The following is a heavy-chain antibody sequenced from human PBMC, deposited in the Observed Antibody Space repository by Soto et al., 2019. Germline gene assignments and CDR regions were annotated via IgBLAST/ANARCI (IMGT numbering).Heavy chain of an antibody. CDR3: AREAAAAGTGYDC. D-gene: IGHD6-13*01. Sequence: EVQLVESGGGLVKPGGSLRLSCAASGFTFSSYSMNWVRQAPGKGLEWVSSISSSSSYIYYADSVKGRFTISRDNAKNSLYLQMNSLRAEDTAVYYCAREAAAAGTGYDCWGQGTLVTVSS. CDR1: GFTFSSYS. V-gene: IGHV3-21*01. CDR2: ISSSSSYI. J-gene: IGHJ4*02.